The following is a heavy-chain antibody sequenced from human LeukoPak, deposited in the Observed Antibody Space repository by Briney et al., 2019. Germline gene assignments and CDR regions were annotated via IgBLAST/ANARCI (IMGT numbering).Heavy chain of an antibody. V-gene: IGHV3-74*01. Sequence: GGSLRLSCAASGFTLSNSWMHWVCQAPGKGLVWVSRTNGDGSDTSYADSVKGRFTISRDSATNTLYLQMNSLRAEDTAIYYCVRDGEYSHGIDFDYWGQGTLVTVSP. CDR2: TNGDGSDT. CDR3: VRDGEYSHGIDFDY. CDR1: GFTLSNSW. J-gene: IGHJ4*02. D-gene: IGHD5-18*01.